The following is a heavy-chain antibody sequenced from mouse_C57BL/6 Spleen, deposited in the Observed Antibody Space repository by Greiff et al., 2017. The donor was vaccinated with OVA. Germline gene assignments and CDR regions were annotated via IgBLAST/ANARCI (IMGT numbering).Heavy chain of an antibody. Sequence: EVQLQQSGTVLARPGASVKMSCKTSGYTFTSYWMHWVKQRPGQGLEWIGAIYPGNSDTSYNQKFKGKAKLTAVTSASTAYMALSSLTNEDSAVYYCTRRYEYDGPFDYWGQGTTLTVSS. CDR3: TRRYEYDGPFDY. J-gene: IGHJ2*01. CDR1: GYTFTSYW. D-gene: IGHD2-4*01. V-gene: IGHV1-5*01. CDR2: IYPGNSDT.